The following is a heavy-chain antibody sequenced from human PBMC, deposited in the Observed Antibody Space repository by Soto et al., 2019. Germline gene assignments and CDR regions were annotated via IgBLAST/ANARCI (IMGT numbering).Heavy chain of an antibody. CDR1: GFTFSSYA. CDR2: ISGSGGST. J-gene: IGHJ5*02. D-gene: IGHD3-10*01. Sequence: GGSLRLSCAASGFTFSSYAMSWVRQAPGKGLEWVSAISGSGGSTYYADSVKGRFTISRDNSKNTLYLQMNSLRAEDTAVYYCAKEDVLLWFGETNWFDPWGQGTLVTVSS. V-gene: IGHV3-23*01. CDR3: AKEDVLLWFGETNWFDP.